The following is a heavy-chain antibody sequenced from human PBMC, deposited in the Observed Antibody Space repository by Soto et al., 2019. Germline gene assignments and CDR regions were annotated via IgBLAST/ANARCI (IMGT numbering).Heavy chain of an antibody. CDR3: ATWHEREHAYDV. CDR1: GLTVSGKKY. CDR2: LYDVDGS. J-gene: IGHJ3*01. V-gene: IGHV3-53*01. D-gene: IGHD1-1*01. Sequence: DVQLVESGGGLMQPGESLRLSCAASGLTVSGKKYVAWFRQAPGKGLEWVSALYDVDGSFYADSVKGRFTTSSDSSKTTVYLQMTGLRPDDTAVYYCATWHEREHAYDVWGQGTTVTVSS.